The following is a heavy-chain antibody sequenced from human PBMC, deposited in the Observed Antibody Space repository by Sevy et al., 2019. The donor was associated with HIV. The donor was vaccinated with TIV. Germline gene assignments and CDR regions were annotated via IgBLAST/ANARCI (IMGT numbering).Heavy chain of an antibody. D-gene: IGHD1-26*01. J-gene: IGHJ6*02. Sequence: GGSLRLSCAASGFTFSSYSMNWVRQAPGKGLEWVSSISSSSSYIYYADSVKGRFAISRDNAKNSLYLQMNSLRAEDTAVYYCAREVRLLRDRRGMDGWGQWTTVTVSS. CDR2: ISSSSSYI. CDR1: GFTFSSYS. CDR3: AREVRLLRDRRGMDG. V-gene: IGHV3-21*01.